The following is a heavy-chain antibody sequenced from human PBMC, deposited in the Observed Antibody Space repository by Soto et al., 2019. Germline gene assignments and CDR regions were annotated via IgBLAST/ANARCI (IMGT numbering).Heavy chain of an antibody. J-gene: IGHJ6*02. D-gene: IGHD3-9*01. V-gene: IGHV1-69*13. CDR1: GYTFTSYG. CDR3: AILRAIFYNYGMDV. CDR2: IIPIFGTA. Sequence: GASVKVSCKASGYTFTSYGISWVRQAPGQGLEWMGWIIPIFGTANYAQKFQGRVTITADESTSTAYMELSSLRSEDTAVYYCAILRAIFYNYGMDVWGQGTTVTVSS.